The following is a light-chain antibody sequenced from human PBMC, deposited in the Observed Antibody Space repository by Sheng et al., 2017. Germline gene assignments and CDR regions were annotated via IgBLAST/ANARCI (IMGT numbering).Light chain of an antibody. CDR2: RAS. V-gene: IGKV3-15*01. Sequence: EIVMTQSPATLSVFPGERATLSCRASQSISSDLAWYQQKPGQAPSLLIYRASTRATGIPARFSGSGSGTEFTLTISSLQSEDFAVYYCQQYNNWPWTFGQGTKVEIK. J-gene: IGKJ1*01. CDR1: QSISSD. CDR3: QQYNNWPWT.